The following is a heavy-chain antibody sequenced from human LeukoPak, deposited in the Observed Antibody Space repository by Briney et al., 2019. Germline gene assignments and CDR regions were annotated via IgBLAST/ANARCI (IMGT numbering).Heavy chain of an antibody. D-gene: IGHD6-19*01. CDR1: GGSISSYY. J-gene: IGHJ4*02. CDR3: AREYTLYRSGWFLDY. V-gene: IGHV4-39*07. Sequence: SETLSLTCTVSGGSISSYYWSWIRQSPGKGLEWIGSIDYSGSTYYNPSLKSRATISIDTSKNQFSLKLGSVTAADTAVYYCAREYTLYRSGWFLDYWGQGTVVAVSS. CDR2: IDYSGST.